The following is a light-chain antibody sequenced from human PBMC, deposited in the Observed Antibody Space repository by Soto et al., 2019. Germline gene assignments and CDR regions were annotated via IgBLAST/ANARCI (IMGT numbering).Light chain of an antibody. V-gene: IGLV2-23*02. CDR3: CLYIGATTYV. CDR1: SGFVGGFGL. CDR2: GVH. Sequence: QSALAQPASVSGSPGQSITISCTGTSGFVGGFGLVSWYQQHPGKAPRLLISGVHRRPSGVPNRFSGSTSVNSASLTISGLQADDEADYYCCLYIGATTYVFGTGTKVTVL. J-gene: IGLJ1*01.